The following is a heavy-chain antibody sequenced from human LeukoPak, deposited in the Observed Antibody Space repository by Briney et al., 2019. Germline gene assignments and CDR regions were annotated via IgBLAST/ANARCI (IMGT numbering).Heavy chain of an antibody. CDR1: GFIFSSYW. Sequence: GGSLRLSCAASGFIFSSYWMTWVRQAPGKGLEWVANIDHDGSEKYYVDSVKGRFTISRDNGKNSLYLQMNSLRAEDTAVYYCARDKPALGSLHYWGQGTLVTVSS. CDR2: IDHDGSEK. D-gene: IGHD1-14*01. CDR3: ARDKPALGSLHY. V-gene: IGHV3-7*04. J-gene: IGHJ4*02.